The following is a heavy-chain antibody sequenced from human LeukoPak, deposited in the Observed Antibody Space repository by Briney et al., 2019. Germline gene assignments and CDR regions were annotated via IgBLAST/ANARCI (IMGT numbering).Heavy chain of an antibody. V-gene: IGHV4-38-2*02. CDR2: IFHSGST. CDR3: ATVAGNYYYYYMDV. J-gene: IGHJ6*03. D-gene: IGHD6-19*01. Sequence: SETLSLTCNVSGFSLTIGYFWGWIRQPPGKGLEWIGSIFHSGSTYFNPSLKSRVTMSVDTSKNQFSLKLSSVTAADTAVYYCATVAGNYYYYYMDVWGKGTTVTVSS. CDR1: GFSLTIGYF.